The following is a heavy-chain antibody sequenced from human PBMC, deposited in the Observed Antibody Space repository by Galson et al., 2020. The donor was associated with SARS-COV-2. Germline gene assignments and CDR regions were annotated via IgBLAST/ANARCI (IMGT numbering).Heavy chain of an antibody. Sequence: SEPLSLTCTVSGDSISSYSYYCGWIRQPPGTGPEWTGGISHSGTTYYNPSLRSRVTISADASRNQFSLKMTSVTAADMGRYYCALRYVLGFQRVVDTEDAFDIWGQGTMVTVSS. CDR2: ISHSGTT. V-gene: IGHV4-39*01. CDR1: GDSISSYSYY. CDR3: ALRYVLGFQRVVDTEDAFDI. D-gene: IGHD2-15*01. J-gene: IGHJ3*02.